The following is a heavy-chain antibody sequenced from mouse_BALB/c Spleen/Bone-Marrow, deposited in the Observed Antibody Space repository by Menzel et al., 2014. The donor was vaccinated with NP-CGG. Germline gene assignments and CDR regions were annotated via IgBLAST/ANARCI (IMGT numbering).Heavy chain of an antibody. J-gene: IGHJ1*01. CDR2: ISYSGST. CDR1: GDSITSGY. V-gene: IGHV3-8*02. D-gene: IGHD2-4*01. Sequence: EVQLQQSGPSLVEPSQTLSLTCSVTGDSITSGYWNWIRKFPGNKLEYMGYISYSGSTYYNPSLKSRISITRDTSKNQYYLQLNSVTTEDTATYYCARIYYDSHWYFDVWGAGTTVTVSS. CDR3: ARIYYDSHWYFDV.